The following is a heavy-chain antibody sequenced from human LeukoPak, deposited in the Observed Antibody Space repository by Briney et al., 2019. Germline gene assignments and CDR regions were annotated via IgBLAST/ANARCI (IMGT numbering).Heavy chain of an antibody. CDR1: GGSISSYY. CDR2: IYYSGST. CDR3: ARDPHDYADSRRPWYFDL. V-gene: IGHV4-59*01. Sequence: SETLSLTCTVSGGSISSYYWSWIRQPPGKGLEWIGYIYYSGSTNYSPSLKSRVTISVGPSKNQFSLKLSSVTAADTAVYYCARDPHDYADSRRPWYFDLWGRGTLVTVSS. D-gene: IGHD4-17*01. J-gene: IGHJ2*01.